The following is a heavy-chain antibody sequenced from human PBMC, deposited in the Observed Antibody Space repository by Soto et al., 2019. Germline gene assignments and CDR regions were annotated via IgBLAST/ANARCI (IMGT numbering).Heavy chain of an antibody. CDR2: INPSGGST. Sequence: QVQLVQSGAEVKKPGASVKVSCKASGYTFTSYYMHWVRQAPGQGLEWMGIINPSGGSTSYAQKFQGRVTMTRDTSMSTVYMELSSLRSEGTAVYYCAAKVGASTGDYYYYGMDVWGQGTTVTVSS. CDR1: GYTFTSYY. D-gene: IGHD1-26*01. CDR3: AAKVGASTGDYYYYGMDV. J-gene: IGHJ6*02. V-gene: IGHV1-46*01.